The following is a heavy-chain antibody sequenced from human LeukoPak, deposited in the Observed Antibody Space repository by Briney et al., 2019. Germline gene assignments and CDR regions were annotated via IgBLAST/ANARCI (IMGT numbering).Heavy chain of an antibody. Sequence: ASVKVSCKASGGTFSKYTISWVRQAPGQGLEWMGWISAYNGNTNYAQKLQGRVTMTTDTSTSTAYMELRSLRSDDTAVYYCARVNYYYYGMDVWGQGTTVTVSS. V-gene: IGHV1-18*01. CDR3: ARVNYYYYGMDV. CDR2: ISAYNGNT. J-gene: IGHJ6*02. CDR1: GGTFSKYT.